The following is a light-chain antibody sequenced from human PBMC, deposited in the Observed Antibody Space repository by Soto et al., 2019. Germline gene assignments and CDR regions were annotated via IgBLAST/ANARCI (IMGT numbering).Light chain of an antibody. J-gene: IGLJ2*01. CDR3: SSYVGSNSVI. V-gene: IGLV2-8*01. Sequence: QRVLTQPPSASGSPGQSVTISWTGTSSDVGGYNYVSWYQQHPGKAPKLMIYDVNKRPSGVPDRFSGSKSGNTASLTVSGLQAEDEADYYCSSYVGSNSVIFGGGTQLTVL. CDR1: SSDVGGYNY. CDR2: DVN.